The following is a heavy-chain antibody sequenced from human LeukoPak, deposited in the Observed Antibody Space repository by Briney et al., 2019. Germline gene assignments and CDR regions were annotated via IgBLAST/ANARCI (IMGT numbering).Heavy chain of an antibody. CDR2: IYHSGSA. CDR1: GGSISSGGYS. CDR3: ARVAYDILTGYLYYFDY. Sequence: SETLSLTCAVSGGSISSGGYSWSWIRQPPGKGLEWIGYIYHSGSANYNPSLKSRVTMSVDTSKNQFSLKLSSVTAADTAVYYCARVAYDILTGYLYYFDYWGQGTLVTVSS. J-gene: IGHJ4*02. V-gene: IGHV4-30-2*01. D-gene: IGHD3-9*01.